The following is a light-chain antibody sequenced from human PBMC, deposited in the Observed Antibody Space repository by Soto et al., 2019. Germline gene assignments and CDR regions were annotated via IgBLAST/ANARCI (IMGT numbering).Light chain of an antibody. Sequence: EIVLTQSPASLSVSPGERATATCRATETVSTNLAWFQRKAGQPPRLLIYGSSTRATGVPDRFSGSGSGTEFALIISSLQSEDVAVYYCQQYSNWPPAITFGQGTRLEIK. CDR1: ETVSTN. CDR2: GSS. CDR3: QQYSNWPPAIT. V-gene: IGKV3-15*01. J-gene: IGKJ5*01.